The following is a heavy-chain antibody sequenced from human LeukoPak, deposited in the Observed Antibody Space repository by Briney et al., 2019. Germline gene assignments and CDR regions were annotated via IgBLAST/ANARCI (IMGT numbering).Heavy chain of an antibody. CDR1: GFTFSSYA. J-gene: IGHJ4*02. Sequence: GGSLRLSCAASGFTFSSYAMHWVRQAPGKGLEWVAVISYDGSNKYYADSVKGRFTISRDNSKNTLYLQMNSLRAEDTAVYYCARAIYSSSWYLDYWGQGTLVTVSS. D-gene: IGHD6-13*01. CDR2: ISYDGSNK. CDR3: ARAIYSSSWYLDY. V-gene: IGHV3-30-3*01.